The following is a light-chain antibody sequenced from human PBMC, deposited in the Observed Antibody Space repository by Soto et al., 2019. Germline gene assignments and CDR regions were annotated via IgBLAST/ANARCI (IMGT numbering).Light chain of an antibody. CDR2: TAS. V-gene: IGKV1-39*01. J-gene: IGKJ5*01. Sequence: DIQMTQSSSSLSASVGDRVTITCRASQSIRRYLSWYQHKPGTAPKLLIYTASSLHTGVPSRFIGGGSGTHFTLTISNLQLEDFATYYCQQTYSLPPVTFGQGTRLEIK. CDR3: QQTYSLPPVT. CDR1: QSIRRY.